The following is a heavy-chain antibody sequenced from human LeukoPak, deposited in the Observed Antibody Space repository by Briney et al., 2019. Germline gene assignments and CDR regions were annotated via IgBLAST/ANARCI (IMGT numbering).Heavy chain of an antibody. Sequence: GGSLRLSCAASGFTFSNVWMIWVRQAPGKGLEWVGRIKSKTDGGTTDHAAAVKGRFTISRDDSKNTLFLQMNSLKTEDTGMYYCAKDSGSGSYYYDHWGQGTLVTVSS. CDR2: IKSKTDGGTT. J-gene: IGHJ4*02. D-gene: IGHD3-10*01. CDR3: AKDSGSGSYYYDH. CDR1: GFTFSNVW. V-gene: IGHV3-15*01.